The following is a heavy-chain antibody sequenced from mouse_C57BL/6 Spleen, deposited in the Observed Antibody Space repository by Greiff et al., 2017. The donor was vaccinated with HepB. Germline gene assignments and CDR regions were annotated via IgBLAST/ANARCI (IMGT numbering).Heavy chain of an antibody. J-gene: IGHJ1*03. Sequence: VHVKQSGAELVRPGASVKLSCTASGFNIKDDYMHWVKQRPEQGLEWIGWIDPENGDTEYASKFQGKATITADTSSNTAYLQLSSLTSEDTAVYYCTTGSSDWYFDVWGTGTTVTVSS. V-gene: IGHV14-4*01. CDR3: TTGSSDWYFDV. CDR1: GFNIKDDY. CDR2: IDPENGDT. D-gene: IGHD1-1*01.